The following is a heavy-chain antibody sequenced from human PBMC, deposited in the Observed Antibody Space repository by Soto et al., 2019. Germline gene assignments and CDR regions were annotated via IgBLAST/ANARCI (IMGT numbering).Heavy chain of an antibody. J-gene: IGHJ6*02. Sequence: QVQLVESGGGVVQPGRSLRLSCAASGFTFSSYGMHWVRQAPGKGLEWVAVISYDGSNKYYADSVKGRFTFSRDNSKNTLYLQMNSLRAEDTAVYYCAKDSIVGATNYYYGMDVWGQGTTVTVSS. CDR3: AKDSIVGATNYYYGMDV. D-gene: IGHD1-26*01. CDR1: GFTFSSYG. CDR2: ISYDGSNK. V-gene: IGHV3-30*18.